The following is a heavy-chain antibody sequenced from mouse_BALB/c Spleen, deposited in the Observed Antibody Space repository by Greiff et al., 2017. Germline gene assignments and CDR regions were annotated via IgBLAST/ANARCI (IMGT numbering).Heavy chain of an antibody. Sequence: QVQLKESGAELVRPGSSVKISCKASGYAFSSYWMNWVKQRPGQGLEWIGQIYPGDGDTNYNGKFKGKATLTADKSSSTAYMQLSSLTSEDSAVYFCARRGVLRPFDDWGQGTTLTVSS. CDR3: ARRGVLRPFDD. D-gene: IGHD1-2*01. CDR1: GYAFSSYW. J-gene: IGHJ2*01. CDR2: IYPGDGDT. V-gene: IGHV1-80*01.